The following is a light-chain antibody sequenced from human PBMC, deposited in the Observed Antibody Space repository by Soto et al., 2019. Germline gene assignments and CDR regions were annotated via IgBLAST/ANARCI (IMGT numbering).Light chain of an antibody. V-gene: IGLV1-47*01. CDR3: AVWDDSLSGYV. J-gene: IGLJ1*01. CDR2: KNN. Sequence: QSVLTQPPSASWTPGQRVTISFSGSSPNIGSNYVYWYQQLPGTAPKLLIYKNNQRPSGVPDRFSGSKSGTSASLAISGLRSEDEADYYCAVWDDSLSGYVFGVGTKVTVL. CDR1: SPNIGSNY.